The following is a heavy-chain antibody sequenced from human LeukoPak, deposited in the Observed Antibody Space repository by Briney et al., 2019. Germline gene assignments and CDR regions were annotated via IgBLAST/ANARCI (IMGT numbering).Heavy chain of an antibody. Sequence: GGSLRLSCAASGFTFSDYHMYWIRQAPGKGLEWVSCISGSGGTITYADSVKGRFTISRDNAKNSLFPQMNSLRVEDTAVYYCARGGARYFADWGPGTLVTVSS. CDR1: GFTFSDYH. CDR3: ARGGARYFAD. V-gene: IGHV3-11*01. J-gene: IGHJ4*02. CDR2: ISGSGGTI.